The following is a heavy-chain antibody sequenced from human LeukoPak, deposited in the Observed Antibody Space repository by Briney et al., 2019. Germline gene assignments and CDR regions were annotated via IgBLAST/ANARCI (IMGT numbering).Heavy chain of an antibody. CDR1: GVSIRSYS. CDR2: IQTSGST. D-gene: IGHD2-15*01. Sequence: SETLSLTCSVSGVSIRSYSWSWIRQPSGKGLEWIGRIQTSGSTNYNPSLRSRVTMSVDTSKNQFFLKLSSVAAADTAVYYCAREEEGDYSDYFDYWGQGTLVTVSS. V-gene: IGHV4-4*07. J-gene: IGHJ4*02. CDR3: AREEEGDYSDYFDY.